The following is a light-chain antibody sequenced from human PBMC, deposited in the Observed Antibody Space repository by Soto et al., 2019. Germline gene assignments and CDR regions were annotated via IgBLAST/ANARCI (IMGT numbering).Light chain of an antibody. Sequence: IVMTQSPDSLSVPLGERATISCKPSQTLLYSSNNKNYLAWFQQKPGQPPKLIIYWASTRNSWVPDRFSGSGSGTDYTHSISGLQAEDAAIYYCQQYYHVPVTFGQGTRLEI. J-gene: IGKJ5*01. CDR1: QTLLYSSNNKNY. CDR3: QQYYHVPVT. CDR2: WAS. V-gene: IGKV4-1*01.